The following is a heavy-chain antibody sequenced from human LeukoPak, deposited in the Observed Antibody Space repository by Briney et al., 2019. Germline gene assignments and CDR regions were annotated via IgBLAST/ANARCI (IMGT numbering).Heavy chain of an antibody. CDR1: GGTFSSHA. CDR3: ARSKRAITIFGVVSAPFDY. V-gene: IGHV1-69*05. J-gene: IGHJ4*02. Sequence: ASVKVSCKASGGTFSSHAISWVRQAPGQGLEWMGGIIPIFGTANYAQKFQGRVTITMDESTSTAYMELSSLRSEDTAVYYCARSKRAITIFGVVSAPFDYWGQGTLVTVSS. CDR2: IIPIFGTA. D-gene: IGHD3-3*01.